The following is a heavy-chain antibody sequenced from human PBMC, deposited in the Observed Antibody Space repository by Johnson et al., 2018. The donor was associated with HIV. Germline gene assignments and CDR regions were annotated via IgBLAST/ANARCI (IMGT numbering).Heavy chain of an antibody. Sequence: QVQLVESGGGVVQPGRSLRLSCAASGFTFSSYGMHWVRQAPGKGLEWVAVIWYDGSNKYYADSVKGRFTISRDNSKNTLYLQMNSLRAEDTAVYYCAKGQYCSSTSCYAGYAVDIWGQGTMVTVSS. V-gene: IGHV3-33*06. J-gene: IGHJ3*02. CDR3: AKGQYCSSTSCYAGYAVDI. CDR1: GFTFSSYG. CDR2: IWYDGSNK. D-gene: IGHD2-2*01.